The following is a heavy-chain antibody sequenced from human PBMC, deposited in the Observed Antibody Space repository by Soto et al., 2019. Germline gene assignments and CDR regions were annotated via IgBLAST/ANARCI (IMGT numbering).Heavy chain of an antibody. Sequence: ASVKVSCKASGYTFTSYYMHWVRQAPGQGLEWMGIINPSGGGTSYAQKFQGRVTMTRDTSTSTVYMELSSLRSEDTAVYYCARVLERGYSYGYQEYWRQGTLDTVSS. CDR1: GYTFTSYY. CDR3: ARVLERGYSYGYQEY. CDR2: INPSGGGT. J-gene: IGHJ1*01. V-gene: IGHV1-46*01. D-gene: IGHD5-18*01.